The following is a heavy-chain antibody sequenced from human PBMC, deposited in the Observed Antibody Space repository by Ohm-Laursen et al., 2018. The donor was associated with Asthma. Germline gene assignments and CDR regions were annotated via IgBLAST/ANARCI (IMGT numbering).Heavy chain of an antibody. V-gene: IGHV4-39*01. CDR3: ARQARYLTSGSYYSTFDS. D-gene: IGHD3-10*01. CDR1: GASFSSDSYY. J-gene: IGHJ4*02. Sequence: GTLSLTCTLSGASFSSDSYYWGWIRQPPEKRLEWIGSIYYTGSPTYSPSLKTRVTISVNTSKNQFSLRLRSVTAADTAVYYCARQARYLTSGSYYSTFDSWGQGTLVTVSS. CDR2: IYYTGSP.